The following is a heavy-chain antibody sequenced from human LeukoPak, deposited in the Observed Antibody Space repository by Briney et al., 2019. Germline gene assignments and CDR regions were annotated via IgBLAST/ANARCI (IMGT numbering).Heavy chain of an antibody. CDR2: LYHSGST. CDR3: ARELHSGSYYFDY. D-gene: IGHD1-26*01. CDR1: GYSITNAYY. J-gene: IGHJ4*02. V-gene: IGHV4-38-2*02. Sequence: SETLSLTCTVSGYSITNAYYWGWIRLPPGKGLEWIGSLYHSGSTYYNPSLKSRVTTSVDTSKNRFSLKLTSVTAADTAVYYCARELHSGSYYFDYWGQGTLVTISS.